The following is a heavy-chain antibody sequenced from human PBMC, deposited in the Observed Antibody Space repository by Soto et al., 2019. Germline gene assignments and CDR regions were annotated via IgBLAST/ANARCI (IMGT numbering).Heavy chain of an antibody. D-gene: IGHD2-21*01. Sequence: QVQLVQSGAEVKKPGSSVKVSCKASGGTFSSYTISWVRQAPGQGLEWMGRIIPILGIANYAQKFQGRVTIXAXXSTSTAYMELSSLRSEDTAVYYCARDPHIAEAFDIWGQGTMVTVSS. CDR3: ARDPHIAEAFDI. CDR1: GGTFSSYT. J-gene: IGHJ3*02. CDR2: IIPILGIA. V-gene: IGHV1-69*08.